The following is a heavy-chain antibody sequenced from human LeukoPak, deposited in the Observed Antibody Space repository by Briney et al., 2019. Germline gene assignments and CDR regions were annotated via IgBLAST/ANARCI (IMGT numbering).Heavy chain of an antibody. Sequence: PGGSLRLSCAASGFTFSSYGMQWVCQAPGRTLEWVAVIPNDGGNKYYADSVKGRFIISRDNSKNTLYLQMNSLRAEDTAVYYCATSTHYYDSRGYYPYYFDCWGQGTLVTVSS. CDR2: IPNDGGNK. CDR3: ATSTHYYDSRGYYPYYFDC. CDR1: GFTFSSYG. J-gene: IGHJ4*02. D-gene: IGHD3-22*01. V-gene: IGHV3-30*02.